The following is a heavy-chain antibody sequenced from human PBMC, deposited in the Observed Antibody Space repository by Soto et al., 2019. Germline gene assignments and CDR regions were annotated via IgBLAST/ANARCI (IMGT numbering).Heavy chain of an antibody. CDR2: ISGYNGIT. Sequence: APVKASCKDSGYTFTRNGLSWVQQAPGKGLEWMGWISGYNGITNYAQKLQDRVTMTTDTSTSTAYMELSSLRSEDTAVYYCARGGSGYCSSTSCQRGFDPWGQGTLVTVSS. D-gene: IGHD2-2*01. CDR3: ARGGSGYCSSTSCQRGFDP. J-gene: IGHJ5*02. CDR1: GYTFTRNG. V-gene: IGHV1-18*01.